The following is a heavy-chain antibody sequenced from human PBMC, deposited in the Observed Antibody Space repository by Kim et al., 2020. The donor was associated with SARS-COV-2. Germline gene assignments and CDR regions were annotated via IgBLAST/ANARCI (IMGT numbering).Heavy chain of an antibody. CDR1: GFTFDDYA. V-gene: IGHV3-9*01. J-gene: IGHJ6*02. CDR2: ISWNSGSI. Sequence: GGSLRLSCAASGFTFDDYAMHWVRQAPGKGLEWVSGISWNSGSIGYADSVKGRFTISRDNAKNSLYLQMNGLRAEDTALYYCAKIRWDFTDYGMDVWGQGTTVTVSS. D-gene: IGHD2-8*02. CDR3: AKIRWDFTDYGMDV.